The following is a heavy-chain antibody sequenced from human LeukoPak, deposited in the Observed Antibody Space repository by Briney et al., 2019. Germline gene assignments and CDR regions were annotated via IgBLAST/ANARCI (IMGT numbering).Heavy chain of an antibody. D-gene: IGHD3-10*01. Sequence: GGSLRLSCAASGFTVSSDYMSWVRQAPRKGLEWVSIIYSGGSTYYADSVKGRFTISRDDSKSTLYLQMNSLRAEDTAVYYCARTPGGSGNFFDYWGQGTLVTVSS. CDR1: GFTVSSDY. V-gene: IGHV3-53*01. J-gene: IGHJ4*02. CDR3: ARTPGGSGNFFDY. CDR2: IYSGGST.